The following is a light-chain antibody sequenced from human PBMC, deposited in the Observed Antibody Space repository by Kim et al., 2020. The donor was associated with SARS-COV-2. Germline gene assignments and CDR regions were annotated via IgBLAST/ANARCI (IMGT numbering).Light chain of an antibody. CDR3: MQALQAPYT. CDR1: QSLLHSNRNNY. Sequence: DIVMTQSPLSLPVTPGEPASISCRSSQSLLHSNRNNYLDWYLQKPGQSPQLLIYLGSDRASGVPDRFSGSGSGTDFTLKISRVEAEDVGVYYCMQALQAPYTFGQGTKLEI. V-gene: IGKV2-28*01. CDR2: LGS. J-gene: IGKJ2*01.